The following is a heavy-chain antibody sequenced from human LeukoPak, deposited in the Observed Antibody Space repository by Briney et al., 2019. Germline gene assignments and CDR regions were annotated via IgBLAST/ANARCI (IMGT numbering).Heavy chain of an antibody. V-gene: IGHV3-49*04. Sequence: GRSLRLSCTASGFTFGDYAMSWVRQAPGKGLEWVGFIRSEAYGRTTEYAASVKGRFTISRDNAKNTLYLQMNSLRAEDTAVYYCARVSSSSWWALDYWGQGTLVTVSS. D-gene: IGHD6-13*01. J-gene: IGHJ4*02. CDR2: IRSEAYGRTT. CDR1: GFTFGDYA. CDR3: ARVSSSSWWALDY.